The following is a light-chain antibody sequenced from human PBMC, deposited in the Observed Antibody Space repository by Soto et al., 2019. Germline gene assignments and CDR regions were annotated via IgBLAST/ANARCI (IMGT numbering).Light chain of an antibody. Sequence: DIVITQSPATLSVSPGERATLSCRASQSVSSNLAWYQQKPGQAPRLLIYGASTRATGIPARFSGSGSGTEFTLTISSLQSEDFAVYYCQHYNNWPPWTFGQGTKVDIK. CDR3: QHYNNWPPWT. CDR2: GAS. V-gene: IGKV3-15*01. CDR1: QSVSSN. J-gene: IGKJ1*01.